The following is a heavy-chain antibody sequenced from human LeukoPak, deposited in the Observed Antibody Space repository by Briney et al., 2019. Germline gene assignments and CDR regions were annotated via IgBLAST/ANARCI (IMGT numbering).Heavy chain of an antibody. V-gene: IGHV3-48*03. J-gene: IGHJ4*02. CDR2: INSIGTTI. CDR3: ARNRGSEVDY. CDR1: GFSFSSYE. Sequence: GGSLRLSCVASGFSFSSYEMNWVRQAPGKGPEWISYINSIGTTIYYADSVKGRFTVSRDNAKSSLYLQTSSLRVEDTAVYYCARNRGSEVDYWGQGTLVTVSS. D-gene: IGHD2-15*01.